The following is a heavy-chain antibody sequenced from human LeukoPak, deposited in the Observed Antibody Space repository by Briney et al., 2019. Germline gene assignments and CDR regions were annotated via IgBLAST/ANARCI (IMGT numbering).Heavy chain of an antibody. V-gene: IGHV4-59*11. CDR2: IFETRRT. CDR1: GASITSHY. J-gene: IGHJ5*02. D-gene: IGHD3-3*01. Sequence: SETLSLTCAVSGASITSHYWSWIRQPPGKGLEWIGYIFETRRTNYSPYFKSRVTISADTSKNQLSLRLSSVTAADTAVYYCARGGWGDESWSGRAINWVDPWGQGTLVTVSS. CDR3: ARGGWGDESWSGRAINWVDP.